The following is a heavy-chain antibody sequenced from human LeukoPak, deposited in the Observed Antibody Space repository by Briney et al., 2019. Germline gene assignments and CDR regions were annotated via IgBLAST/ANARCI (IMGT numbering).Heavy chain of an antibody. CDR1: GYTFTSYD. CDR3: ARALGYYSSTSCYYYYYMDV. Sequence: ASVTVSFTASGYTFTSYDINWVRQAPGQGLEWMGWMNPNSGNTGYAQKFQGRVTMTRNTSISTAYMELSSLRSEDTAVYYCARALGYYSSTSCYYYYYMDVWGKGTTVTVSS. D-gene: IGHD2-2*01. J-gene: IGHJ6*03. CDR2: MNPNSGNT. V-gene: IGHV1-8*01.